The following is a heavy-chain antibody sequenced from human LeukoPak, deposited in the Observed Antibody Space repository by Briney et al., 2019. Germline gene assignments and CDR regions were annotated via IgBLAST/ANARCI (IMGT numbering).Heavy chain of an antibody. J-gene: IGHJ4*02. D-gene: IGHD5-24*01. CDR3: ASHSRDGYNGNY. CDR2: IYSGGST. CDR1: GFTVSSNY. V-gene: IGHV3-66*04. Sequence: PGGSLRLSCAASGFTVSSNYMSWVRQAPGKGLEWVSVIYSGGSTYYADSVKGRFTISRDNAKNSLYLQMNSLRAEDTAVYYCASHSRDGYNGNYWGQGTLVIVSS.